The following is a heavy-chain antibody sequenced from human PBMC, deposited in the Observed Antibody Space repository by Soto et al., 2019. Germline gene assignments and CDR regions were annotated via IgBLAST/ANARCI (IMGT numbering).Heavy chain of an antibody. Sequence: GASVKVSCKESGYTFTRYNVHWGRQAPGQGLEWMAIINPSGGTTYYVQKFEGRVTLTTDTSTSTVYMELSSLRSDDTAVYYCARVRGGGSEYFFDYWGQGTLVTVSS. D-gene: IGHD2-15*01. CDR1: GYTFTRYN. CDR3: ARVRGGGSEYFFDY. J-gene: IGHJ4*02. V-gene: IGHV1-46*01. CDR2: INPSGGTT.